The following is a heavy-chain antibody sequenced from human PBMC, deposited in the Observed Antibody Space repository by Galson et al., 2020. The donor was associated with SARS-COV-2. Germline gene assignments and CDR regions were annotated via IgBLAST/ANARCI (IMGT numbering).Heavy chain of an antibody. V-gene: IGHV3-48*04. J-gene: IGHJ6*02. CDR3: ARKESQGGYYDMDV. Sequence: GGSLRLSCAASGFTFSSSGMTWVRQAPGKGPEWVTFISRSSTTIYYADSVKGRFTIPRDDAKASLYLQMNSLRAEDTAGYYCARKESQGGYYDMDVWGQGTTVTVSS. D-gene: IGHD3-16*01. CDR1: GFTFSSSG. CDR2: ISRSSTTI.